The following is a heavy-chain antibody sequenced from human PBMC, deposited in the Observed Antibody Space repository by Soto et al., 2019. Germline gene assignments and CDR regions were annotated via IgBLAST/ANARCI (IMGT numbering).Heavy chain of an antibody. CDR3: ARAVRGINYFDY. CDR2: IYYSGST. CDR1: GGSISSGGYY. J-gene: IGHJ4*02. Sequence: SETLSLTCTVSGGSISSGGYYWSWIRQHPGKGLEWIGYIYYSGSTYYNPSLKSRVTISVDTSKNQFSLKLSSVTAADTAVYYCARAVRGINYFDYWGQGTLVTVSS. V-gene: IGHV4-31*03. D-gene: IGHD3-10*01.